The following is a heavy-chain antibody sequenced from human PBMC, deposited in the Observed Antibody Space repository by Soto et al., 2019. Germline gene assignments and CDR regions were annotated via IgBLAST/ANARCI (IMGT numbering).Heavy chain of an antibody. V-gene: IGHV4-59*01. CDR3: AGGLLLGGFFDY. CDR1: GGCISSYY. Sequence: PSETLSLACTASGGCISSYYGSWILQPPGKGLEWIGYIYYSGSTNYNPSLKSRVTISVDTSKNQFSLKLSSVTAADTAVYYCAGGLLLGGFFDYWGQGTLVTVSS. D-gene: IGHD3-10*01. J-gene: IGHJ4*02. CDR2: IYYSGST.